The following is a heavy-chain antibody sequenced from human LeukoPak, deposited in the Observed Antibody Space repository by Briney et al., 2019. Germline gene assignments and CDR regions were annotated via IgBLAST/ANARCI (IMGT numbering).Heavy chain of an antibody. V-gene: IGHV3-30*03. J-gene: IGHJ4*02. Sequence: GRSLRLSCAASGFTFSSYGMHWVRQAPGKGLEWVAVISYDGSNKYYADSVKGRFTISRDNSKNTLYLQMNSLRAEDTAVYYCAREGVGGYSSTGVFDYWGQGTLVTVSS. CDR1: GFTFSSYG. CDR3: AREGVGGYSSTGVFDY. D-gene: IGHD6-13*01. CDR2: ISYDGSNK.